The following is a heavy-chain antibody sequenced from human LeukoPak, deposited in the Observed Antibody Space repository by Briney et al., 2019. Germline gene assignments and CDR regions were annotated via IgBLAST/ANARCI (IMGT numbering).Heavy chain of an antibody. J-gene: IGHJ6*03. V-gene: IGHV1-69*05. D-gene: IGHD5-18*01. CDR3: ASSREGYSYGPYYHYMDV. CDR2: IIPIFGTA. Sequence: SVKVSCKXSGGTFSSYAISWVRQAPRQGLEWMGGIIPIFGTANYSQKFQGRVTITTDESTSTAYMELSSLRSEDTAVYYCASSREGYSYGPYYHYMDVWGKGTTVTVSS. CDR1: GGTFSSYA.